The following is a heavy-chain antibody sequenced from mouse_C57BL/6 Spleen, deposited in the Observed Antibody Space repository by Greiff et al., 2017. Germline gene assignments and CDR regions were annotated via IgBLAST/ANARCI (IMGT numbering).Heavy chain of an antibody. Sequence: QVQLKQPGTELVKPGASVKLSCKASGYTFTSYWMHWVKQRPGQGLEWIGNINPSNGGTNYNEKFKSKATLTVDKSSSTAYMQLSSLTSEDSAVYYCARSRSNYWCFDVWGTGTTVTVSS. CDR3: ARSRSNYWCFDV. CDR2: INPSNGGT. D-gene: IGHD2-5*01. CDR1: GYTFTSYW. V-gene: IGHV1-53*01. J-gene: IGHJ1*03.